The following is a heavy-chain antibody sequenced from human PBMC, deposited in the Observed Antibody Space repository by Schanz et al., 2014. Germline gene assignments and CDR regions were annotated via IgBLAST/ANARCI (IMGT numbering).Heavy chain of an antibody. CDR1: EYTFTSYS. Sequence: QVQLVQSGAEVKKPGASVKVSCKASEYTFTSYSMHWVRQAPGQRLEWMGWINTGSGNTKYSQNFQGRVTITRATSATTAYMAFSSLRSEDTAVYDCAKAEYGILTDAYSSLDPWGQGTLVTVSS. V-gene: IGHV1-3*04. J-gene: IGHJ5*02. CDR3: AKAEYGILTDAYSSLDP. CDR2: INTGSGNT. D-gene: IGHD3-9*01.